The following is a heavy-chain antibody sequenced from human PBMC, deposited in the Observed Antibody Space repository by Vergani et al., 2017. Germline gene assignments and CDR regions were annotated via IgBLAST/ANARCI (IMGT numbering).Heavy chain of an antibody. CDR3: TRHWAVVAANNWFDR. J-gene: IGHJ5*02. D-gene: IGHD2-15*01. CDR1: GGTISSGSYY. V-gene: IGHV4-61*02. CDR2: SYTTGST. Sequence: QVQLQVSGPGLVKPSQTLSLTCTVSGGTISSGSYYWSWIRQPAGKGLEWIGRSYTTGSTNYNPSLKSRVTMSVDTSKNQFSLKLSSVTAADTAVYYCTRHWAVVAANNWFDRWGQGTLVSVSS.